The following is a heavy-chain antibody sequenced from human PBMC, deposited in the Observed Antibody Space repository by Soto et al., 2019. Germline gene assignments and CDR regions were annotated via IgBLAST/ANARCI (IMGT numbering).Heavy chain of an antibody. D-gene: IGHD3-9*01. J-gene: IGHJ3*01. CDR2: ISYDGSNK. V-gene: IGHV3-30*18. CDR1: GFTFSSYG. CDR3: AKDPRLRYFDWLVQL. Sequence: GGSLRLSCAASGFTFSSYGMHWVRQAPGKGLEWVAVISYDGSNKYYADSVKGRFTISRDNSKNTLYLQMNSLRAEDTAVYYCAKDPRLRYFDWLVQLWGQGTMVTVSS.